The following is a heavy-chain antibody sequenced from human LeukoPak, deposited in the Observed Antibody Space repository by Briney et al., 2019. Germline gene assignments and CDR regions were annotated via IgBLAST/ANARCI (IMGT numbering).Heavy chain of an antibody. Sequence: PSETLSLTCAVYGGSFSGYYWSWIPQPPGKGLEWIGEINHSGSTNYNPSLKSRVTISVDTSKNQFSLKLSSVTAADTAVYYCARTSIYYDSSGYRSWGQGTLVTVSS. V-gene: IGHV4-34*01. CDR2: INHSGST. CDR1: GGSFSGYY. J-gene: IGHJ5*02. CDR3: ARTSIYYDSSGYRS. D-gene: IGHD3-22*01.